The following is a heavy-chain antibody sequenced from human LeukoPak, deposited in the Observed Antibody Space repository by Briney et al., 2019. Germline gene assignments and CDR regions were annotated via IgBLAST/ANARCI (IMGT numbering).Heavy chain of an antibody. CDR2: MNPNSGNT. CDR3: PRLHDYSDAFDI. J-gene: IGHJ3*02. D-gene: IGHD4-11*01. CDR1: GYTFTSYD. Sequence: ASVKVSCKASGYTFTSYDINWVRQATGHGLEWMGWMNPNSGNTGYAQKFQGRVTITRNTSISTPYMELSSPRSEDTAVYYCPRLHDYSDAFDIWGQGTMVTVSS. V-gene: IGHV1-8*03.